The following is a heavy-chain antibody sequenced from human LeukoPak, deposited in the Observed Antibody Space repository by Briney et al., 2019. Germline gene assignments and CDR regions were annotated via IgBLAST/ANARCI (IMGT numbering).Heavy chain of an antibody. J-gene: IGHJ5*02. CDR3: VLRAARPFWFDP. CDR2: IYYSGST. Sequence: SETLSLTCTVSGGSISSSSYYWGWIRQPPGKGLEWIGSIYYSGSTYYNPSLKSRVTISVDTSKNQFSLKLSSVTAADTAVYYCVLRAARPFWFDPWGQGTLVTVSS. V-gene: IGHV4-39*07. CDR1: GGSISSSSYY. D-gene: IGHD6-6*01.